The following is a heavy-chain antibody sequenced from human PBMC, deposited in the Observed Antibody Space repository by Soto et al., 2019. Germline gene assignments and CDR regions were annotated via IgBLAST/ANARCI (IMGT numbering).Heavy chain of an antibody. D-gene: IGHD3-22*01. J-gene: IGHJ4*02. CDR3: ARVGHYYDSSGFDY. CDR2: IIPIFGTA. CDR1: GGTFSSYA. V-gene: IGHV1-69*13. Sequence: SVKVSCKASGGTFSSYAISWVRQAPGQGLEWMGGIIPIFGTANYAQKFQGRVTITADESTSTAYMELSSLRSEDTAVYYCARVGHYYDSSGFDYWGQGTLVTVPQ.